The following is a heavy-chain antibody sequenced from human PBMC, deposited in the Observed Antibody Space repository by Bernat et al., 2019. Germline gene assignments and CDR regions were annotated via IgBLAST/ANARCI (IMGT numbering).Heavy chain of an antibody. CDR2: INAGNGNT. J-gene: IGHJ4*02. CDR1: GYTFTSYA. D-gene: IGHD3-10*01. CDR3: ARAAYYYGSGSDYNPYYFDY. Sequence: QVQLVQSGAEVKKPGASVKVSCKASGYTFTSYAMHWVRQAPGQRLEWMGWINAGNGNTKYSQKFQGRVTITRDTSASTAYMELSSLRSEDTAVYYCARAAYYYGSGSDYNPYYFDYWGQGTLVTVSS. V-gene: IGHV1-3*01.